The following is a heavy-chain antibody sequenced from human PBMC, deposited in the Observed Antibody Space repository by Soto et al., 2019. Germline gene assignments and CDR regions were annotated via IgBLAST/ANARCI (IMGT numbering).Heavy chain of an antibody. J-gene: IGHJ4*02. D-gene: IGHD3-10*01. V-gene: IGHV3-30-3*01. CDR2: ISYDGSNK. Sequence: QVQLVESGGGVVQPGRSLRLSCAASGFTFSSYAMHWVRQAPGKGLEWVAVISYDGSNKYYADSVKGRFTISRDNSKNTRDLQMNSLRAEDTALYYCARALGEIATPRAFDYWGQGPLVTVSS. CDR3: ARALGEIATPRAFDY. CDR1: GFTFSSYA.